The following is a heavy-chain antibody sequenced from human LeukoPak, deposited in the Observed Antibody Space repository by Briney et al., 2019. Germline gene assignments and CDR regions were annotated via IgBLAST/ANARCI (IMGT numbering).Heavy chain of an antibody. CDR2: ISSSDNTI. J-gene: IGHJ4*02. Sequence: GGSLRLSCAASGFTFSSYEMNWVRQAPGKGLEWISYISSSDNTIHYADSVKGRFTISRDNAKNSLYLEMNSLRDEDTAVYYCARVHRGYSYGRLDYWGQGTLVTVSS. D-gene: IGHD5-18*01. CDR3: ARVHRGYSYGRLDY. CDR1: GFTFSSYE. V-gene: IGHV3-48*03.